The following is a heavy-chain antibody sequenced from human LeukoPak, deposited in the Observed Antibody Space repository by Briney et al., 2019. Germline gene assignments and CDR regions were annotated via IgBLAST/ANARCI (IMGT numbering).Heavy chain of an antibody. J-gene: IGHJ6*02. CDR1: GYTFTSYA. CDR2: INAGNGNT. D-gene: IGHD6-13*01. Sequence: GASVKVSCKASGYTFTSYAMHWVRQAPGQRLEWMGWINAGNGNTKYSRKFQGRVTITRDTSASTAYMELSSLRSEDTAVYYCARESGWGPYSSSRYSYYYGMDVWGQGTTVTVSS. V-gene: IGHV1-3*01. CDR3: ARESGWGPYSSSRYSYYYGMDV.